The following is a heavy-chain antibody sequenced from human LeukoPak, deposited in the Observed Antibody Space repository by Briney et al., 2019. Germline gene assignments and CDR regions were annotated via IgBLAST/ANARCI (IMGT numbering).Heavy chain of an antibody. D-gene: IGHD3-22*01. CDR2: INPNSGGT. J-gene: IGHJ4*02. Sequence: GASVKVSCKAPGYTFTGYYMHWVRQAPGQGLEWMGWINPNSGGTNYAQKFQGRVTMTRDTSISTAYMELSRLRSDDTAVYYCARVPRRYYDSSGYYYIFDYWGQGTLVTVSS. CDR3: ARVPRRYYDSSGYYYIFDY. CDR1: GYTFTGYY. V-gene: IGHV1-2*02.